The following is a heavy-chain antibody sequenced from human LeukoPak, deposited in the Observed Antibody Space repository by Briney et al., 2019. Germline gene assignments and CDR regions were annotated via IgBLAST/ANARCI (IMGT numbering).Heavy chain of an antibody. CDR2: IYPGDSDT. Sequence: GESLQISCKGSGYIFTSYWIGWVRQMPGKGLEWMGIIYPGDSDTRYSPSFQGQVTISADKSISTAYLQWSSLKASDTAMYYCASTYYYGSGSQPLFFDYWGQGTLVTVSS. CDR3: ASTYYYGSGSQPLFFDY. D-gene: IGHD3-10*01. CDR1: GYIFTSYW. J-gene: IGHJ4*02. V-gene: IGHV5-51*01.